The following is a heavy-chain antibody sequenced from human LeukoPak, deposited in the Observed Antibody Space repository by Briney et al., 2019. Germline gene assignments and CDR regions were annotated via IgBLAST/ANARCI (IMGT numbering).Heavy chain of an antibody. CDR1: GGSISSYY. V-gene: IGHV4-59*01. CDR2: IYYSGST. D-gene: IGHD6-19*01. J-gene: IGHJ4*02. CDR3: ARGVAGTALFDY. Sequence: SETLSLTCTVSGGSISSYYWSWIRQPPGKGLEWIGYIYYSGSTNYNPSLKSRVTISVDTSKNQFSLKLSSVTAADTAVYYCARGVAGTALFDYWGQGTLVTVSS.